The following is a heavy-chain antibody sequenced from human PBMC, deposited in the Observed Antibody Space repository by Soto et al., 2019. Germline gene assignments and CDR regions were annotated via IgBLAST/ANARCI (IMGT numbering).Heavy chain of an antibody. J-gene: IGHJ6*02. V-gene: IGHV1-46*01. Sequence: ASVKVSCKASGYTFTSYYMHWVRQAPGQGLEWMGIINPSGGSTSYAQKFQGRVTMTRDTSTSTVYMELSSLRSEDTAVYYCASGSSGGYYYYGMGVWGQGTTVTVSS. D-gene: IGHD2-15*01. CDR2: INPSGGST. CDR3: ASGSSGGYYYYGMGV. CDR1: GYTFTSYY.